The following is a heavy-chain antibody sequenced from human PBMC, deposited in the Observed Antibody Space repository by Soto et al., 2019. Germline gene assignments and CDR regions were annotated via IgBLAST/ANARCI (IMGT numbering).Heavy chain of an antibody. CDR1: GYTFADYG. J-gene: IGHJ2*01. CDR2: IGPYNGNT. V-gene: IGHV1-18*01. CDR3: ARCYCTGGSCYTCCHFDL. D-gene: IGHD2-15*01. Sequence: QAQLVQSGAEVKKPGASVKVSCQAGGYTFADYGISWVRQAPGQGLEWVGWIGPYNGNTNYAQNLQDRVTMTTDTSTNTAYMELSSLRSDDTALYYCARCYCTGGSCYTCCHFDLWGGRTLLTVAS.